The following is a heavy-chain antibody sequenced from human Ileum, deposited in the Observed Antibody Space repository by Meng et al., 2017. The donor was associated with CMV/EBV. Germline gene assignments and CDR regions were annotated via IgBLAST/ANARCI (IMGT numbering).Heavy chain of an antibody. Sequence: GGSLRLSCVGSGFIFSEYCMYWFRQAPGKGLEWVSRICHSNSVIDYADSVEGRFTISRDNVKNSLYLQMDSLGAEDTAVYYCARNYSSLDYYYGMDVWGQGNSVNGAS. CDR3: ARNYSSLDYYYGMDV. D-gene: IGHD4-11*01. CDR1: GFIFSEYC. CDR2: ICHSNSVI. V-gene: IGHV3-11*01. J-gene: IGHJ6*01.